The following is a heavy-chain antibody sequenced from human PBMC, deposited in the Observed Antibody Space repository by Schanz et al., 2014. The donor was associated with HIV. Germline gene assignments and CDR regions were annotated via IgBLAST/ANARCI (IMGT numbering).Heavy chain of an antibody. J-gene: IGHJ4*02. CDR3: ARSYYYDGSPLPLDS. CDR1: GGSFSAYY. Sequence: QVQLQQWGAGLLKPSETLSLTCVVYGGSFSAYYWSWIRQPPGKGLEWIGKINHSGNTNYNPSLKCRVTISVDTSKNQFSLKMTSVPAADTAVYYCARSYYYDGSPLPLDSWGQGTLVTVSS. CDR2: INHSGNT. D-gene: IGHD3-22*01. V-gene: IGHV4-34*01.